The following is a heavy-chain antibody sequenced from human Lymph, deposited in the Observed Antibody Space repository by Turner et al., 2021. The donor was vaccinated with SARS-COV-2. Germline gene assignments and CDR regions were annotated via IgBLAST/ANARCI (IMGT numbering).Heavy chain of an antibody. Sequence: ELQLLESGGGLVRPGGSRRLACVAAGFIFSSYAMSWVRQAPGKGLEWVSNIIGSGGSKYYADSVKGRFTISRDNSKNTLYLQMNSLRAEDTAVYYCAKNEMAMIVVVITLFDYWGQGTLVTVSS. D-gene: IGHD3-22*01. CDR1: GFIFSSYA. J-gene: IGHJ4*02. V-gene: IGHV3-23*01. CDR3: AKNEMAMIVVVITLFDY. CDR2: IIGSGGSK.